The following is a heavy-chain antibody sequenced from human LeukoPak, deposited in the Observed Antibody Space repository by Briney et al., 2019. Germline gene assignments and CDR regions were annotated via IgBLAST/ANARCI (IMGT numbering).Heavy chain of an antibody. D-gene: IGHD6-19*01. Sequence: GRSLRLSCAASGFTFSSYGMHWVRQAPGKGLEWVAVISYDGSNKYYADSVKGRFTISRDNSKDTLYLQMNSLRAEDTAVYYCAKDPPLSSGWFDYWGQGTLVTVSS. V-gene: IGHV3-30*18. CDR1: GFTFSSYG. CDR3: AKDPPLSSGWFDY. CDR2: ISYDGSNK. J-gene: IGHJ4*02.